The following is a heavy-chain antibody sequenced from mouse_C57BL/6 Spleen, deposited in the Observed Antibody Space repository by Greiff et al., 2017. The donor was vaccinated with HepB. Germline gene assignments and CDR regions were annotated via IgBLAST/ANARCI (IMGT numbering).Heavy chain of an antibody. CDR3: ARDSVGGRYFDV. J-gene: IGHJ1*03. CDR1: GYSITSGYD. Sequence: VQLKESGPGMVKPSQSLSLTCTVTGYSITSGYDWHWIRHFPGNKLEWMGYISYSGSTNYNPSLKSRISITHDTSKNHFFLKLNSVTTEDTATYYCARDSVGGRYFDVWGTGTTVTVSS. CDR2: ISYSGST. V-gene: IGHV3-1*01.